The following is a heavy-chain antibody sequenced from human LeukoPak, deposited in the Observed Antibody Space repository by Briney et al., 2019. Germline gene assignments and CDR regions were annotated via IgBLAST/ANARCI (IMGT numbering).Heavy chain of an antibody. CDR2: IIPIFDKT. V-gene: IGHV1-69*13. Sequence: SVKVSCKASGGTFSNSVISWVRQAPGQGLEWVGGIIPIFDKTNCAQKFQDRVTITADESTSTAYMELSTLRSEDTAVYYCARDSGNDFGANWGQGTLVTVSS. J-gene: IGHJ4*02. D-gene: IGHD4-17*01. CDR1: GGTFSNSV. CDR3: ARDSGNDFGAN.